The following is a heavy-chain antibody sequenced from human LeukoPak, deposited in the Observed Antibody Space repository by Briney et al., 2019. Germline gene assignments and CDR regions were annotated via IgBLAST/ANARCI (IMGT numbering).Heavy chain of an antibody. J-gene: IGHJ4*02. CDR2: ISYDGNNK. D-gene: IGHD6-19*01. Sequence: GGSLRLSCAASGFTFSSYAMHWVRQAPGKGLEWVAVISYDGNNKYYADSVKGRFTISRDNSKNTLYLQMNSLRAEDTAVYYCASSRSGWIYFDYWGQGTLVTVSS. CDR1: GFTFSSYA. CDR3: ASSRSGWIYFDY. V-gene: IGHV3-30-3*01.